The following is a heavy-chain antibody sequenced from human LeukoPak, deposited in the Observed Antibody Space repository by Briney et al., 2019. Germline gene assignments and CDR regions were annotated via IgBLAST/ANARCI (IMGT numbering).Heavy chain of an antibody. J-gene: IGHJ6*03. CDR3: AKAPGTGRGNGNYYYYMDV. V-gene: IGHV3-23*01. CDR2: ISGSGGST. D-gene: IGHD3-10*01. Sequence: PGGSLRLSCAASGFTFSSYAMSWVRQAPGKGLEWVSAISGSGGSTYYADSVKGRFTISRDNSKNTLYLQMNSLRAEDTAVYYCAKAPGTGRGNGNYYYYMDVWGKGTTVTVSS. CDR1: GFTFSSYA.